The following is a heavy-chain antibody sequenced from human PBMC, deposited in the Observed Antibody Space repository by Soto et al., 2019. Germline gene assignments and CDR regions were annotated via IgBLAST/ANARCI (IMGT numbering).Heavy chain of an antibody. CDR2: ISGSGGST. D-gene: IGHD3-10*01. Sequence: GGSLRLSCAASGFTFSSYAMSWVRQAPGKGLEWVSAISGSGGSTYYADSVKGRFTISRDNSKNTLYLQMNSLRAEDTAVYYCAKALGGIWFGEFKGAFDIWGQGTMVTVSS. V-gene: IGHV3-23*01. CDR3: AKALGGIWFGEFKGAFDI. CDR1: GFTFSSYA. J-gene: IGHJ3*02.